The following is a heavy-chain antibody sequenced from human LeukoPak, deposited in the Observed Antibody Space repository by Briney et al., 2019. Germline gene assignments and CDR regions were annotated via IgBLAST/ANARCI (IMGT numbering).Heavy chain of an antibody. V-gene: IGHV5-51*01. J-gene: IGHJ4*02. CDR1: GYSFTSYW. CDR3: ARLPYCSGGSCPPVYFDS. D-gene: IGHD2-15*01. CDR2: IYPDDSDT. Sequence: GESLKISCKGSGYSFTSYWIALVRQMPGKGLEWMGIIYPDDSDTRYSPSFQGQVTISADKSISTAYLQWSSLKASDTAMYYCARLPYCSGGSCPPVYFDSWGQGTLSPSPQ.